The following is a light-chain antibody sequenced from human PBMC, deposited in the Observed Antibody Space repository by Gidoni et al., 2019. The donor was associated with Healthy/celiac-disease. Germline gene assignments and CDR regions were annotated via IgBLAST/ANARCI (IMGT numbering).Light chain of an antibody. CDR3: QQYYSTPGT. V-gene: IGKV4-1*01. J-gene: IGKJ5*01. CDR2: WAS. Sequence: DIVMTQSPDSLAVSLGERATINCKSSQSVLYSSNNKNYLAWYQQKPGQPPKLLIYWASTRESGVPDRFSGSGSGTDFTLTISSLHAEDVAVYYCQQYYSTPGTFGQXTRLEIK. CDR1: QSVLYSSNNKNY.